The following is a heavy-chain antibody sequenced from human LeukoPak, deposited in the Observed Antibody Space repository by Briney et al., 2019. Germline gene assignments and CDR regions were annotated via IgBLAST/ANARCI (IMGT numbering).Heavy chain of an antibody. J-gene: IGHJ3*02. D-gene: IGHD3-10*01. CDR1: GGSISSGGYY. Sequence: SETLSLTCTDSGGSISSGGYYWSWLRQHPGKGLEWVGYIYYSGSTYYNPSLKIRVTISVDTSKNQFSLKLSSVTAADTAVYYCARGLWFGELFAFDIWGQGTMVTVSS. CDR2: IYYSGST. CDR3: ARGLWFGELFAFDI. V-gene: IGHV4-31*03.